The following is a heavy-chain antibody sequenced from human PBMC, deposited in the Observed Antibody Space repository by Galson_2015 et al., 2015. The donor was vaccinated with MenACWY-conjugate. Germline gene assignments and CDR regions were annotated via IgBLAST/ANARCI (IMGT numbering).Heavy chain of an antibody. CDR3: AKGGLWYSSGWYSNYYYYGMDV. J-gene: IGHJ6*02. Sequence: SLRLSCAASGFTFSSYGMHWVHQAPGKGLEWVAVISYDGSNKYYADSVKGRFTISRDNSKNTLYLRMNSLRAEDTAVYYCAKGGLWYSSGWYSNYYYYGMDVWGQGTTVTVSS. CDR1: GFTFSSYG. CDR2: ISYDGSNK. V-gene: IGHV3-30*18. D-gene: IGHD6-19*01.